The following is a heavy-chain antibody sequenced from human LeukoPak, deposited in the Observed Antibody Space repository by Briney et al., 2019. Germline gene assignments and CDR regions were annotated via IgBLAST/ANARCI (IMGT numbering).Heavy chain of an antibody. CDR1: GYTFTGYY. J-gene: IGHJ6*03. CDR3: ARASGYYYYYYYMDV. V-gene: IGHV1-2*02. CDR2: INPNSGGT. Sequence: ASVKVSCKASGYTFTGYYMHWVRQAPGQGLEGMGWINPNSGGTNYAQKFQGRVTMTRDTSISTAYMELSRLRSDDTAVYYCARASGYYYYYYYMDVWGKGTTVTVSS.